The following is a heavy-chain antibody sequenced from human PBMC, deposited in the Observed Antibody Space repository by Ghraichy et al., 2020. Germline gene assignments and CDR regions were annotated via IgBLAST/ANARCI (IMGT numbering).Heavy chain of an antibody. J-gene: IGHJ6*02. CDR2: ISSSTRYI. D-gene: IGHD6-19*01. CDR3: SRGGGAGTPVLYHMDV. CDR1: GLIFSPTT. Sequence: GGSLRLSCVASGLIFSPTTMNWVRQAPGKGLEWVSSISSSTRYIYYADSVKGRFTISRYNAQNSLYLQMNSLRAEDTAVYYCSRGGGAGTPVLYHMDVWGLGTTVTVSS. V-gene: IGHV3-21*01.